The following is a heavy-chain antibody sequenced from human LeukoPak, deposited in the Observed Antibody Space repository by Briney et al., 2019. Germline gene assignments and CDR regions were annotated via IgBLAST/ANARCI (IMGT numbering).Heavy chain of an antibody. Sequence: GASVKVSCKASGGTFSSYGVSWVRQAPGQGLEWMGRIIPILAITNYAQNFQGRVTITADKSTSTAYMELSSLRSEDTAVYYCARDSVPNVNTGGDYWGQGTLVTVSS. V-gene: IGHV1-69*04. CDR3: ARDSVPNVNTGGDY. CDR1: GGTFSSYG. D-gene: IGHD5-18*01. CDR2: IIPILAIT. J-gene: IGHJ4*02.